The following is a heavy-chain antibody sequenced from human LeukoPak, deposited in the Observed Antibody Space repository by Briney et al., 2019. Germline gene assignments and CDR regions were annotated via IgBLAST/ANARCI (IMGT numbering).Heavy chain of an antibody. CDR2: ICDSGRTI. CDR1: GFTFSSYA. D-gene: IGHD3-22*01. V-gene: IGHV3-48*04. CDR3: ARDRLGDYDHSGYYDK. J-gene: IGHJ4*02. Sequence: GGSLRLSCAASGFTFSSYAMSWVRQAPGEGLEWVSYICDSGRTIYYADSVKGRFTISRDNAKNSVYLQMNDLRAEDTAVYYCARDRLGDYDHSGYYDKWGQGTLVTVSS.